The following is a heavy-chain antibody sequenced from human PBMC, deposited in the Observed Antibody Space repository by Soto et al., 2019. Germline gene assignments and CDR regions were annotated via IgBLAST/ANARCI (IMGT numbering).Heavy chain of an antibody. Sequence: ASVKVSCKASGYTFTSYAMHWVRQAPGQRLEWMGWINAGNGNTKYSQKFQGRVTITRDTSASTAYMELSSLRSEDTAVYYCARDHTSIWFGELLYEFDYWGQGTLVTVSS. CDR2: INAGNGNT. D-gene: IGHD3-10*01. J-gene: IGHJ4*02. V-gene: IGHV1-3*01. CDR1: GYTFTSYA. CDR3: ARDHTSIWFGELLYEFDY.